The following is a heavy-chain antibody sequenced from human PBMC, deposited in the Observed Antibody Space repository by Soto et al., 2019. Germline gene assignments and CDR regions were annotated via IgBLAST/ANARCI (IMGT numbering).Heavy chain of an antibody. CDR2: IYWDDDK. V-gene: IGHV2-5*02. D-gene: IGHD2-21*01. J-gene: IGHJ4*02. Sequence: QITLKESGPTLVKPTQTLTLTCTFSAFSLSTSGVGVGWIRQPPGKALEWLTFIYWDDDKRYSPSLKSRLTIPKHTSKNQVVLTMTNMDPVDTATYYCARLVAAGITYYFDSWGQGTLVTVSS. CDR1: AFSLSTSGVG. CDR3: ARLVAAGITYYFDS.